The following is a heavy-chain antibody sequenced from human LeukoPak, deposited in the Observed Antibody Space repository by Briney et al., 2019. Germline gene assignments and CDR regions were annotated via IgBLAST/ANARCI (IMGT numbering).Heavy chain of an antibody. Sequence: SETLSLTCSVSGGSINKYYLSWIRQSPGRGREWMGYIYYSGSTSYNPSLKSRITISVDTSNNQFSLKLRSVTAADTAVYFCARGGRSASAYYYMDVWGRGTTVTVSS. CDR1: GGSINKYY. CDR2: IYYSGST. J-gene: IGHJ6*03. D-gene: IGHD2-2*01. CDR3: ARGGRSASAYYYMDV. V-gene: IGHV4-59*01.